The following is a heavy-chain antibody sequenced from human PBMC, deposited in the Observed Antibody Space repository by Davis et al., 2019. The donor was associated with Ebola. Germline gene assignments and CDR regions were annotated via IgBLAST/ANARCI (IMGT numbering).Heavy chain of an antibody. J-gene: IGHJ4*02. CDR2: IIPILGIA. D-gene: IGHD5-18*01. CDR3: ARGGRGYSYGWADY. CDR1: GGTFSSYA. Sequence: SVKVSCKASGGTFSSYAISWVRQAPGQGLEWMGRIIPILGIANYAQKFQGRVTITADKSTGTAYMELSSLRSEDTAVYYCARGGRGYSYGWADYWGQGTLVTVSS. V-gene: IGHV1-69*04.